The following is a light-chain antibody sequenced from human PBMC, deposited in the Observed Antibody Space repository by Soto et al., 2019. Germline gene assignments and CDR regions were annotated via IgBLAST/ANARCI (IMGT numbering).Light chain of an antibody. CDR1: QSVDSNY. CDR2: GTS. CDR3: QQYGSIPRT. V-gene: IGKV3-20*01. J-gene: IGKJ1*01. Sequence: EIVLTQSPGTLSLSPGERATLSCRDSQSVDSNYFAWYQQKPGQAPRLLLYGTSYRATGIPDRFSGSGSGTDFTLTISRLEPEDFAVYYCQQYGSIPRTFGRGTKVDNK.